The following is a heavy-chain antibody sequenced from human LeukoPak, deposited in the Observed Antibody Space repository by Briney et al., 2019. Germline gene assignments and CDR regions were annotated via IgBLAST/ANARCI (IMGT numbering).Heavy chain of an antibody. J-gene: IGHJ4*02. CDR3: ARGDGFMIRD. D-gene: IGHD3-10*01. CDR2: IRHDESNK. Sequence: PGGSLRLSCATSGFVFSKNGMHWVRQAPGKGLEWVAFIRHDESNKYYADSVKGRFTISRDNSKNTLYLQMNSLRVEDTAVYYCARGDGFMIRDWGQGTLVTVSS. CDR1: GFVFSKNG. V-gene: IGHV3-30*02.